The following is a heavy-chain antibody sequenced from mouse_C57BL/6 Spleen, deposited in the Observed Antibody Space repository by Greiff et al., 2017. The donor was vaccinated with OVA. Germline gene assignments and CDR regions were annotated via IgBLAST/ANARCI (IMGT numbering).Heavy chain of an antibody. CDR3: AGAGGTESWYFDV. CDR1: EYEFPSHD. J-gene: IGHJ1*03. V-gene: IGHV5-2*01. Sequence: EVKLVESGGGLVQPGESLKLSCESNEYEFPSHDMSWVRKTPEKRLELVAAINSDGGSTYYPDTMARRFIISRDNTQKTLYMQMSSLRSEDTAWYNCAGAGGTESWYFDVWGTGTTVTVSS. D-gene: IGHD4-1*01. CDR2: INSDGGST.